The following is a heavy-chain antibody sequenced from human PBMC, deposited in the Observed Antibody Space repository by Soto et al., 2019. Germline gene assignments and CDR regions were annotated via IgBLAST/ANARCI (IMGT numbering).Heavy chain of an antibody. Sequence: GGSLRLSCAASGFTFSSYAMSWVRQAPGKGLEWVSAISGSGGSTYYADSVKGRFTISRDNSKNTLYLQMNSLRAEDTAVYYCAKVQYSSGWPYYFDCWGQGTRVTVSS. CDR1: GFTFSSYA. CDR2: ISGSGGST. D-gene: IGHD6-19*01. V-gene: IGHV3-23*01. CDR3: AKVQYSSGWPYYFDC. J-gene: IGHJ4*02.